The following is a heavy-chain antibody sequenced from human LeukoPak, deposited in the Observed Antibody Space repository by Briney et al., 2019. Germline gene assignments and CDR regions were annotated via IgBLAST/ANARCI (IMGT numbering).Heavy chain of an antibody. J-gene: IGHJ3*02. D-gene: IGHD3-10*01. V-gene: IGHV3-48*03. CDR3: AKEEYYGSGAAFDI. Sequence: GGSLRLSCAASGFTFSSYEMNWVRQAPGKGLEWVSYIGSSDTTIYYADSVKGRFTISRDNAKNSLYLQMNSLRAEDTAVYYCAKEEYYGSGAAFDIWGQGTMVTVSS. CDR2: IGSSDTTI. CDR1: GFTFSSYE.